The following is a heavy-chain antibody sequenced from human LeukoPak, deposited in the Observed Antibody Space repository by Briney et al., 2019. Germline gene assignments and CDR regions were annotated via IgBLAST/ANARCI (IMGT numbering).Heavy chain of an antibody. Sequence: SETLSLTCTVSGGSISSYYWSWIRQPPGKGLEWIGYIYYSGSTNYNPSLKSRVTISVDTSKNQFSLKLSSVTAADTAVYYCARLQLDSGEYPYYYYYYGMDVWGQGTTVTVSS. V-gene: IGHV4-59*08. J-gene: IGHJ6*02. CDR1: GGSISSYY. D-gene: IGHD2-15*01. CDR3: ARLQLDSGEYPYYYYYYGMDV. CDR2: IYYSGST.